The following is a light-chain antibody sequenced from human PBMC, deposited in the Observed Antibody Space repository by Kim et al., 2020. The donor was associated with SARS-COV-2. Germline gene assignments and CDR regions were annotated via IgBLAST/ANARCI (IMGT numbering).Light chain of an antibody. CDR3: QQRDSWPLT. CDR1: QSIRSS. J-gene: IGKJ4*01. CDR2: DAT. V-gene: IGKV3-11*01. Sequence: LSPEESATPSCRASQSIRSSLAWYQQKPGQAPTRLIHDATNRATGIPARFSGSGSGTDFTLTISSLEPEDFAVYYCQQRDSWPLTFGGGTKVDIK.